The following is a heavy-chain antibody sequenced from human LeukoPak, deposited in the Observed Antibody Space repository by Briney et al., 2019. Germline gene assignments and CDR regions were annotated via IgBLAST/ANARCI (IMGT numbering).Heavy chain of an antibody. Sequence: GGSLRLSCAASGFTFSGYAMNWVRQAPGKGLEWVSSISSSSSYIYYADSVKGRFTISRDNAKNSLYLQMNSLRAEDTAVYYCAREDEGGYSYVPTFDYWGQGTLVTVSS. CDR3: AREDEGGYSYVPTFDY. CDR1: GFTFSGYA. J-gene: IGHJ4*02. CDR2: ISSSSSYI. V-gene: IGHV3-21*01. D-gene: IGHD5-18*01.